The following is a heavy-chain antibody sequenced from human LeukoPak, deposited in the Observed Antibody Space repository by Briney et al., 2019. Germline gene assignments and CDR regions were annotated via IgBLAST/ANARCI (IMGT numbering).Heavy chain of an antibody. D-gene: IGHD2-15*01. CDR2: IIPIFGTA. J-gene: IGHJ4*02. Sequence: SVKVSCKASGGTFSSYAISWVRQAPGQGLEWMGGIIPIFGTANYAQKFQGRVTITADESTSTAYMELSSLRSEDTAVYYCASGYCSGGSCYQKLDYWSQGTLVTVSS. CDR3: ASGYCSGGSCYQKLDY. V-gene: IGHV1-69*13. CDR1: GGTFSSYA.